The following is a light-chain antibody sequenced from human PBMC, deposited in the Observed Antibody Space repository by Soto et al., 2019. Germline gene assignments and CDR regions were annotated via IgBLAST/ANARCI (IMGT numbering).Light chain of an antibody. V-gene: IGKV1-5*03. CDR2: RAS. CDR3: QQYERASWT. J-gene: IGKJ1*01. Sequence: DIQMTQSPSILSASVGHRVIITCRASQSISSWVAWYQQKPRQAPNLLIYRASTLESGLPSRFSGSGYGTEFTLTISSLQPDDFETYYCQQYERASWTFGPRTKVEIK. CDR1: QSISSW.